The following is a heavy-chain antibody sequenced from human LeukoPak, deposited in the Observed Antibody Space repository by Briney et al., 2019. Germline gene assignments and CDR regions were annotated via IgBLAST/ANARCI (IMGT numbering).Heavy chain of an antibody. CDR1: GFMFSSYS. J-gene: IGHJ4*02. D-gene: IGHD6-19*01. CDR3: ARDVEQWLLRVYYFDY. CDR2: ISSGSTTI. V-gene: IGHV3-48*01. Sequence: PGGSLRLSCEASGFMFSSYSMNWVRQAPGKGLEWVSYISSGSTTIYYADSVKGRFTISRDNAKNSLYLQMNSLRAEDTAVYYCARDVEQWLLRVYYFDYWGQGTLVTVSS.